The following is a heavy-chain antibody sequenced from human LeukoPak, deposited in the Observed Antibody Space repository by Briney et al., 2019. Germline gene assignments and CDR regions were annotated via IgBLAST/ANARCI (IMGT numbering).Heavy chain of an antibody. J-gene: IGHJ4*02. Sequence: GGSLRLSCAASGFTFSDYYMSWIRQAPGKGLEWVSYISSSGSTIYYADSVKGRFTISRDNAKNSLYLQMNGLRAEDTAVYYCARDRRAVVVPAAIDYWGQGTLVTVSS. CDR2: ISSSGSTI. CDR3: ARDRRAVVVPAAIDY. V-gene: IGHV3-11*04. D-gene: IGHD2-2*01. CDR1: GFTFSDYY.